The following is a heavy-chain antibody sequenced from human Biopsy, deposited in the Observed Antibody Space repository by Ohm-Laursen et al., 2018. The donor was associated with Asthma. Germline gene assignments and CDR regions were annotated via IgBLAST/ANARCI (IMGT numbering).Heavy chain of an antibody. V-gene: IGHV1-18*01. CDR2: ISVYNGNT. CDR3: ARAVDYSHYYGIDV. Sequence: VKISCKTSGYTFNSAGITWVRQAPGQGLEWMGWISVYNGNTKVAQKLQYRVTMITDTSTSTAYMELRSLRSDDTAVYFCARAVDYSHYYGIDVWGQGTTVTVS. CDR1: GYTFNSAG. D-gene: IGHD3-10*01. J-gene: IGHJ6*02.